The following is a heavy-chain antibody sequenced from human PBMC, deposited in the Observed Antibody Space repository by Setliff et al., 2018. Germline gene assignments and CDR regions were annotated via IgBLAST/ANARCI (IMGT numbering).Heavy chain of an antibody. D-gene: IGHD2-21*01. J-gene: IGHJ6*03. V-gene: IGHV1-69*05. Sequence: KISCQGSGYSFTNNWIAWVRQMPGKGLECMGIIPIFGTTTYAQKFLGRVTITTDEASSTGYMELSSLRPEETAVYFCARESVVVVSTTDYYYYIDFWGEGTTVTVSS. CDR2: IIPIFGTT. CDR1: GYSFTNNW. CDR3: ARESVVVVSTTDYYYYIDF.